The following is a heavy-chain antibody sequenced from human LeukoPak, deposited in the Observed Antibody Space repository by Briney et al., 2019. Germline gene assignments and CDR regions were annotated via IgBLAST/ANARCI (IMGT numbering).Heavy chain of an antibody. J-gene: IGHJ4*02. CDR3: ARGARYISGTGPKVFEY. D-gene: IGHD2-21*01. V-gene: IGHV3-30*03. Sequence: GGSLRLSCAASGFTFSSYGMHWVRQAPGKGLEGVASISYDGSYKYYADSLEGRFTISRDNPKNTLYLQMNSMRARATAVYFCARGARYISGTGPKVFEYWGQGTLVTVSS. CDR2: ISYDGSYK. CDR1: GFTFSSYG.